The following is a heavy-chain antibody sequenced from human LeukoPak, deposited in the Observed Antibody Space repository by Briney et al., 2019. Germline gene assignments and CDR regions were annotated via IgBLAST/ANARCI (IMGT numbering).Heavy chain of an antibody. Sequence: SETLSLNCTVAGASISSGTYFWGWIRQAPGKGLEWIGSIVYSGNTHYNPSLESRASIAVATSKHQSPLTLSSVTAAHTAFYYCARHPIRGLTDTWFDPWGQRTLVTVSS. CDR3: ARHPIRGLTDTWFDP. J-gene: IGHJ5*02. V-gene: IGHV4-39*01. CDR2: IVYSGNT. D-gene: IGHD3-10*01. CDR1: GASISSGTYF.